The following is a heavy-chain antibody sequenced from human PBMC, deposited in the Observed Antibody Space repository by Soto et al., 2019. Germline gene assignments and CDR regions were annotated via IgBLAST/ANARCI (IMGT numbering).Heavy chain of an antibody. D-gene: IGHD3-10*01. CDR3: AGEVASGY. Sequence: QVQLVESGGDVVQPGRSLRLSCAASGFTFSSYGMHWVRQAPGKGLEWVAVISYDGSVKYYADSVKGRFTISRDNSKNTLYLKMNSLRAEDTAVYYCAGEVASGYWGQGTLVTVCS. CDR1: GFTFSSYG. V-gene: IGHV3-30*03. CDR2: ISYDGSVK. J-gene: IGHJ4*02.